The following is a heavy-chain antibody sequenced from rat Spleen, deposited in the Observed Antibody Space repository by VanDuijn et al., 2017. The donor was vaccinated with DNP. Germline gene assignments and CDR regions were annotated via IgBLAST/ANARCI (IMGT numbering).Heavy chain of an antibody. V-gene: IGHV2S63*01. CDR2: VWIGGTT. Sequence: VQLKESGPGLVQPSQTLSLTCTVSGFSLTGYSVYWVRQPSGKGLEWMGVVWIGGTTHISSIFKSRVSINRDTSRNQVFLEVNSLQSEDSATYYCARDGQWDYLDYWGQGVMVTVSS. J-gene: IGHJ2*01. CDR3: ARDGQWDYLDY. CDR1: GFSLTGYS. D-gene: IGHD1-1*01.